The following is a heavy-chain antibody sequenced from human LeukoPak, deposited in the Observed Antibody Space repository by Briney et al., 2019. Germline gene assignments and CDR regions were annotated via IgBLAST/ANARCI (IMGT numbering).Heavy chain of an antibody. V-gene: IGHV4-4*07. CDR2: MYTSGST. D-gene: IGHD3-22*01. CDR3: ARGYYDSSGHYYTFDY. CDR1: VGSIGSYF. Sequence: SETLSLTCTVSVGSIGSYFWSWIRQPAGKGLEWIGRMYTSGSTDYNPFLKSRVTMSVDTSKNHFSLKLSSVTAADTAVYYCARGYYDSSGHYYTFDYWGQGTLVTVSS. J-gene: IGHJ4*02.